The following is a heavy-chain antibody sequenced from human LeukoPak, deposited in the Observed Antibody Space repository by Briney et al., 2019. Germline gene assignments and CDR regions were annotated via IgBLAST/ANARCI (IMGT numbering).Heavy chain of an antibody. J-gene: IGHJ4*02. V-gene: IGHV3-7*04. CDR3: ARRHRFGFLDS. Sequence: GGSLRLSCAASGVMFPSYWMTWVRQAPGKGLEWVAIIKQDGSEKYYVDSVKGRFTISRDNAKNSVYLQMNSLRAEDTAVYYCARRHRFGFLDSWGQGTLVTVSS. D-gene: IGHD3-10*01. CDR1: GVMFPSYW. CDR2: IKQDGSEK.